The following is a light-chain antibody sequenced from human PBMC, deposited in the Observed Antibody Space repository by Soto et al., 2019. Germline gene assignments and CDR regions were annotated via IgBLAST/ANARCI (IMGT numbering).Light chain of an antibody. J-gene: IGLJ2*01. CDR3: ATWDSSLSAVV. V-gene: IGLV1-51*01. CDR1: SSNIGSNY. Sequence: QTVLTQPPSVSAAPGQKVTISCSGSSSNIGSNYVSWYQQLPGTAPKLLIYDNNKRPPGIPDRFSVSKSDTSAPLGITGLQAGDEADYYCATWDSSLSAVVFGGGTKLTVL. CDR2: DNN.